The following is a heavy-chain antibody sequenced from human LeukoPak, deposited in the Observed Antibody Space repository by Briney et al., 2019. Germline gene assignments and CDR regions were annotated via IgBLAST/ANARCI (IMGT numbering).Heavy chain of an antibody. Sequence: SGTLSLTCTVSGGSISSSSYYWGWIRPPPGKGLEWIGSIYYSGSTYYNPSLNRRVPITVDSSKNQFSLKLSSVTAADTAVYYCARRQGDIVGSFGAFDVGGQGTMVTAPS. J-gene: IGHJ3*01. CDR3: ARRQGDIVGSFGAFDV. CDR2: IYYSGST. D-gene: IGHD1-26*01. V-gene: IGHV4-39*01. CDR1: GGSISSSSYY.